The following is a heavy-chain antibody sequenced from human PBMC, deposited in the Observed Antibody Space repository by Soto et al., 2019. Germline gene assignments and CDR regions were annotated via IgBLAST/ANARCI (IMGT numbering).Heavy chain of an antibody. D-gene: IGHD1-7*01. CDR2: IHNDGSTT. CDR1: GFTFSSYW. CDR3: ARDNWNSY. Sequence: EVQLVESGGGLVQPGGSVRLSCAASGFTFSSYWMHWVRQAPGKGLMWVSRIHNDGSTTRYADSVKGRFTISRDNANNTLYLQMSSLRVEHTAVYYCARDNWNSYWGQGTLVTVSS. J-gene: IGHJ4*01. V-gene: IGHV3-74*01.